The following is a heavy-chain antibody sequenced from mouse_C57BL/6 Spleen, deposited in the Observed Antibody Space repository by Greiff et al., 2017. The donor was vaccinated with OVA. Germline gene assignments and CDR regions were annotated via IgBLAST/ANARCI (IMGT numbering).Heavy chain of an antibody. V-gene: IGHV1-69*01. CDR2: IDPSDSYT. D-gene: IGHD2-2*01. Sequence: VQLQQPGAELVMPGASVKLSCKASGYTFTSYWMHWVKQRPGQGLEWIGEIDPSDSYTNYNQKFKGKSTLTVDKSSSTAYMQLSSLTSEDSAVYYCARSYYGYSFDYWGQGTTLTVSS. J-gene: IGHJ2*01. CDR1: GYTFTSYW. CDR3: ARSYYGYSFDY.